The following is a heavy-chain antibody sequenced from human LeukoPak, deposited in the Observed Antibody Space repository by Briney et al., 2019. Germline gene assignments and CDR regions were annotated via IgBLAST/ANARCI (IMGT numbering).Heavy chain of an antibody. V-gene: IGHV4-30-4*01. CDR1: GGSISSGDHY. Sequence: SQTLSLACTVSGGSISSGDHYWSWIRQPPGKGLEWIGYIYFSGSTNYNPSLKSRVTISVDTSKNQFSLKLSSVTAADTAVYYCARHSIQYSSSSPYDYWGQGTLVTVSS. CDR2: IYFSGST. D-gene: IGHD6-6*01. J-gene: IGHJ4*02. CDR3: ARHSIQYSSSSPYDY.